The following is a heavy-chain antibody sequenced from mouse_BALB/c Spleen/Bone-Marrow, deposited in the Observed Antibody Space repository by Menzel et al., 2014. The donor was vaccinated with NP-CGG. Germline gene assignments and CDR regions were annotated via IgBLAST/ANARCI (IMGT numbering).Heavy chain of an antibody. Sequence: DVKLVESGGGLVQPGGSLRLSCATSGFTFTDYYMSWVRQPPGKALEWLGFIRNKANGYTTEYSASVKGRFTISRDNSQSILCLQMNTLRAEDSATYYCARDEKVRIYWYFDVWGAGTTVTVSS. CDR2: IRNKANGYTT. V-gene: IGHV7-3*02. D-gene: IGHD2-14*01. CDR1: GFTFTDYY. J-gene: IGHJ1*01. CDR3: ARDEKVRIYWYFDV.